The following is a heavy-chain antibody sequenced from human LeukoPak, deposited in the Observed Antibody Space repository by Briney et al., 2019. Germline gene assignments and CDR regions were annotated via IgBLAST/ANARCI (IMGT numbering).Heavy chain of an antibody. J-gene: IGHJ4*02. V-gene: IGHV4-61*01. CDR1: GGSLNSGTYY. Sequence: PSETLSLTCTVSGGSLNSGTYYWSWIRQPPGKGLEWIGYIHTSGSTNHNPSLKSRVTISMDTSKNQFSLRLTSVTAADTAVYYCARGWASGSYYNYWGQGTLVTVSS. D-gene: IGHD1-26*01. CDR2: IHTSGST. CDR3: ARGWASGSYYNY.